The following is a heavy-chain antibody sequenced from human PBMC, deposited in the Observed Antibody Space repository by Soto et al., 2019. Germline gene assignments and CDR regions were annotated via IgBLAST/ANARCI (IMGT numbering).Heavy chain of an antibody. D-gene: IGHD1-26*01. CDR1: GFTFSSYA. CDR2: ISYDGSNK. CDR3: ARVTVGATGGYYLDY. J-gene: IGHJ4*02. Sequence: QVQLVESGGGVVQPGRSLRLSCAASGFTFSSYAMHWVRQAPGKGLEWVAVISYDGSNKYYADSVKGRFTISRDNSKNTLYLQMNSLRAEDTAVYYCARVTVGATGGYYLDYWGQGTLVTVSS. V-gene: IGHV3-30-3*01.